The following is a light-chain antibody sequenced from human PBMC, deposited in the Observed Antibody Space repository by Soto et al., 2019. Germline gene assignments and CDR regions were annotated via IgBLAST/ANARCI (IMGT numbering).Light chain of an antibody. Sequence: EIVMTQSPATLSVSPGERATLSCRASQSVSSNLAWYQQKPGQAPRLLIYGTSTRATDIPARFSGSRSGTEFTLTISSLQSEDFAGYYCQHYNNWPRTFGQGTKVEIK. J-gene: IGKJ1*01. CDR1: QSVSSN. CDR2: GTS. CDR3: QHYNNWPRT. V-gene: IGKV3-15*01.